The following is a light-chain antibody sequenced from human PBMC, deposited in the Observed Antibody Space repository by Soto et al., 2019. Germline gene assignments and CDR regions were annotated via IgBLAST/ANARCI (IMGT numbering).Light chain of an antibody. CDR3: GTWDSSLSAVV. CDR1: RSNIGNNY. Sequence: QSVLPQPPSVSAAPGQKVTISCSGSRSNIGNNYVSWYQQLPGTAPKLLIYDSNKRPSGIPDRFSGSKSGTSATLGITGLQTGDEADYYCGTWDSSLSAVVFGGGTKLTVL. J-gene: IGLJ2*01. CDR2: DSN. V-gene: IGLV1-51*01.